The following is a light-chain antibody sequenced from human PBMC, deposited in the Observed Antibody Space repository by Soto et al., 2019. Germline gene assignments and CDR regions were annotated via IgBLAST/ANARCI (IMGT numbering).Light chain of an antibody. V-gene: IGLV1-44*01. J-gene: IGLJ2*01. Sequence: QSVLTQAPSASGTPGQRVTISCSGSNSNIGRNTVNWFQQLPGTAPKRLIYNNSQRPSGVPDRFSGSKSGTSASLAISGLQSEDEADYYCAAWDDSLNGPVFGGGTKVTV. CDR2: NNS. CDR1: NSNIGRNT. CDR3: AAWDDSLNGPV.